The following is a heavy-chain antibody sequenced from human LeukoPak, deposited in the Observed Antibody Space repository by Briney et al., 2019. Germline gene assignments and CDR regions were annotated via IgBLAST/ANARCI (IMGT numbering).Heavy chain of an antibody. J-gene: IGHJ4*02. V-gene: IGHV4-59*01. CDR2: IFYSGRT. Sequence: SETLSLTCTVSGGSISGYFWSWIRQPPGRGLEWIGYIFYSGRTNYNPSLKSRVTMSVDTSKNQFSLQLSSVTAADTAVYYCARVRSAAATNAFDYCGQGTLVTVSS. CDR1: GGSISGYF. CDR3: ARVRSAAATNAFDY. D-gene: IGHD6-13*01.